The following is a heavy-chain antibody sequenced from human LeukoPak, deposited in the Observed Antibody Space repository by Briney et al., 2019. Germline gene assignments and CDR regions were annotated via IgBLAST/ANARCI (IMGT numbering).Heavy chain of an antibody. CDR3: TTEFGDKSRRYYFDY. Sequence: GGSLRLSCAASGFSFTNAWMSWVRQAPGRGLEWVGRIKSRTDGGTPDYAAPVKGSFIISRDDSKNTLFLQMNSLKTEDTALYYCTTEFGDKSRRYYFDYWGQGALVTVSS. V-gene: IGHV3-15*01. CDR2: IKSRTDGGTP. CDR1: GFSFTNAW. D-gene: IGHD4-23*01. J-gene: IGHJ4*02.